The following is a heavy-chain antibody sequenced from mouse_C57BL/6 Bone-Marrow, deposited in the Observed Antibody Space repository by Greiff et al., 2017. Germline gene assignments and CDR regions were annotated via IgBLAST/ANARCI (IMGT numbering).Heavy chain of an antibody. CDR3: AKIYYSAWFAY. CDR2: IYPRSGNT. V-gene: IGHV1-81*01. J-gene: IGHJ3*01. CDR1: GYTFTSYG. D-gene: IGHD2-1*01. Sequence: VQLQQSGAELARPGASVKLSCKASGYTFTSYGISWVKQRTGQGLEWIGEIYPRSGNTYYNEKFKGKATLTADKSSSHAYMELRSLTSEDSAVYFCAKIYYSAWFAYWGQGTLVTVSA.